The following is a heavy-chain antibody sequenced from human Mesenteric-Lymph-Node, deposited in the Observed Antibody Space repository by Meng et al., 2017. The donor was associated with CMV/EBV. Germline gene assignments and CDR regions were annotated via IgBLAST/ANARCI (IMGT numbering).Heavy chain of an antibody. D-gene: IGHD3-22*01. CDR1: GFTFSSYW. V-gene: IGHV3-74*01. Sequence: GGSLRLSCAASGFTFSSYWMHWVRQAPGKGLVWVSRINSDGRSTSYADSVKGRFTISRDNAKNSLYLQMDSLRAEDTAFYYCATYDSSGYNEDYWGQGTLVTVSS. J-gene: IGHJ4*02. CDR3: ATYDSSGYNEDY. CDR2: INSDGRST.